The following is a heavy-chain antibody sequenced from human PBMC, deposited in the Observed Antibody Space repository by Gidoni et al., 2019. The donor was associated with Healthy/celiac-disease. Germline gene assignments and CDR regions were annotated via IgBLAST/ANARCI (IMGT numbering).Heavy chain of an antibody. Sequence: QVQLQQWGAGLLKPSETLSLTCAVYGGSFSGYYWSWIRQPPGKGLEWIGEINHSGRTNYTPSLQRRVTISVDTSKNQFSLKLSSVTAADTAVYYCARSPSSSVTRGDWGQGTLVTVSS. CDR1: GGSFSGYY. CDR2: INHSGRT. J-gene: IGHJ4*02. V-gene: IGHV4-34*01. D-gene: IGHD4-17*01. CDR3: ARSPSSSVTRGD.